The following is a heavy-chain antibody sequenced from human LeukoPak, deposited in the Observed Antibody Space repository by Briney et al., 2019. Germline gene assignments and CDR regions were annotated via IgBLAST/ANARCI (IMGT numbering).Heavy chain of an antibody. J-gene: IGHJ4*02. CDR3: ARVDPFRGYY. Sequence: SETLSLTCAVYGGSFSGYYWSWIRQPPGKGLEWIGEINHSGSTNYNPSLKSRVTISVDTSKNQFSLRLSSVTAADTAMYYCARVDPFRGYYWGQGTLVTVSS. V-gene: IGHV4-34*01. CDR1: GGSFSGYY. CDR2: INHSGST.